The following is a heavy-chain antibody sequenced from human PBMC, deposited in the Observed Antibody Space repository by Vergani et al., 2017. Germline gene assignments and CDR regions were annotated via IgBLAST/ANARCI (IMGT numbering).Heavy chain of an antibody. V-gene: IGHV3-23*04. J-gene: IGHJ6*02. D-gene: IGHD3-22*01. CDR1: GFTFSSYE. Sequence: EVQLVESGGGLVQPGGSLRLSCAASGFTFSSYEMNWVRQAPGKGLEWVSAISGSGGSTYYADSVKGRFTISRDNSKNTLYLQMNSLRAEDTAVYYCARAEVVVITYYYYGMDVWGQGTTVTVSS. CDR3: ARAEVVVITYYYYGMDV. CDR2: ISGSGGST.